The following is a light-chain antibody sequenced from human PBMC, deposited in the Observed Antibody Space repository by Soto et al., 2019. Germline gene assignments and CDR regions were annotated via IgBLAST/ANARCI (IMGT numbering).Light chain of an antibody. Sequence: QSALTQPASVSGSPGQSITISCTGSSSDVGAYTYVSWYQQHPGKAPKLMIFEVSDRPSGVSNRFSGSKSGNTASLTISGLQAEDEADYYCSSYTTSNTLVFGGGTKVNVL. J-gene: IGLJ2*01. CDR1: SSDVGAYTY. CDR2: EVS. CDR3: SSYTTSNTLV. V-gene: IGLV2-14*01.